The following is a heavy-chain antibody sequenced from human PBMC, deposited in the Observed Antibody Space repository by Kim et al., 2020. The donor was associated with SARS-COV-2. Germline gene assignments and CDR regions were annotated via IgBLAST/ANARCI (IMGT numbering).Heavy chain of an antibody. CDR3: AREGVDDSSGYYFDY. J-gene: IGHJ4*02. D-gene: IGHD3-22*01. Sequence: QKFQCRVTITADESTSTAYMELSSLRSEDTAVYYCAREGVDDSSGYYFDYWGQGTLVTVSS. V-gene: IGHV1-69*01.